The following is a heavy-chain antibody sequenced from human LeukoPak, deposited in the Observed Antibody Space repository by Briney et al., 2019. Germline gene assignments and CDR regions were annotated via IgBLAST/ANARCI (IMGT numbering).Heavy chain of an antibody. V-gene: IGHV1-18*01. CDR1: GYTFTSYG. Sequence: ASVKVSXKASGYTFTSYGISWVRQAPGQGLEWMGWISAYNGNTNYARKLQGRVTLTIDTSTSTAYMELRSLGFDDTAVYYCARDWEMNTVTYFDYWGQGALVTVSS. D-gene: IGHD4-17*01. J-gene: IGHJ4*02. CDR3: ARDWEMNTVTYFDY. CDR2: ISAYNGNT.